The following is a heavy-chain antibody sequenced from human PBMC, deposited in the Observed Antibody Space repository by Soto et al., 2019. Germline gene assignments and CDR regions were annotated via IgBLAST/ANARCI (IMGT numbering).Heavy chain of an antibody. J-gene: IGHJ4*02. D-gene: IGHD6-19*01. CDR2: IYYSGST. V-gene: IGHV4-59*08. CDR1: GGSMSSYY. CDR3: ARRYGWSFDY. Sequence: QVQLQESGPGLVKPSETLSLTCTVSGGSMSSYYWSWIRQPPGKGLEWVGYIYYSGSTNYNPSLKRRVAISVDTSKDQFSLKLTSVTAADTAVYYCARRYGWSFDYWGQGTLVTVYS.